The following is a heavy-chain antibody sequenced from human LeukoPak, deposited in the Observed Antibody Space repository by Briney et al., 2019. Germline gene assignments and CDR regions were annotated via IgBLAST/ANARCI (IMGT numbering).Heavy chain of an antibody. Sequence: SETLSLTCTVSGGSISSYYWSWIRQPAGKGLEWIGRIYTSGSTSYNPSLKSRVTMSVDTSKNQFSLKLSSVTAADTAVCYCARDSDYGDAYYFDYWGQGTLVTVSS. CDR3: ARDSDYGDAYYFDY. CDR1: GGSISSYY. V-gene: IGHV4-4*07. J-gene: IGHJ4*02. CDR2: IYTSGST. D-gene: IGHD4-17*01.